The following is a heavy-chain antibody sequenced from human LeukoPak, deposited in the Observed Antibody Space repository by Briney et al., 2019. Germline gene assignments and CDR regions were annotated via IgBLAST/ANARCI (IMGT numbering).Heavy chain of an antibody. CDR1: GGSISSGSYY. CDR3: ARGYWFYFDY. V-gene: IGHV4-61*02. J-gene: IGHJ4*02. Sequence: SQTLSLTCTVSGGSISSGSYYWSWIRQPAGKGLEWIGRIYTRGTTSYNPSLKSRVTISVDTSKNQFSLKLSSVTAADTAVYYCARGYWFYFDYWGQGTLVTVSS. D-gene: IGHD2-8*02. CDR2: IYTRGTT.